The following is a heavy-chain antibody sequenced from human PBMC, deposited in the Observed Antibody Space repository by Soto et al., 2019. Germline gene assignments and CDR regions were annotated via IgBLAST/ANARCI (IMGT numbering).Heavy chain of an antibody. CDR3: ARSGYSGYEGGYYYYGMDV. J-gene: IGHJ6*02. V-gene: IGHV1-69*01. D-gene: IGHD5-12*01. Sequence: QVQLVQSGAEVKKPGSSVKVSCKASGGTFSSYAISWVRQAPGQGLEWMGGIIPIFGTANYAQKFQGRVTITADESTSTAYMELSSLRSEDTAVYYCARSGYSGYEGGYYYYGMDVWGQGTTVTASS. CDR2: IIPIFGTA. CDR1: GGTFSSYA.